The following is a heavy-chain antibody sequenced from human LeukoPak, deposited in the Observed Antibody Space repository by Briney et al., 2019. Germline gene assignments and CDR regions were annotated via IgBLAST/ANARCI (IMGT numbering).Heavy chain of an antibody. D-gene: IGHD1-26*01. V-gene: IGHV4-4*07. Sequence: KSSETLSLTCTVSGGSISSYYWSWIRQPAGKGLEWIGRIYTSGSTNYNPSLKSRATMSVDTSKNQFSLKLSSVTAADTAVYYCARSRWEASRGYFDYWGQGTLVTVSP. CDR3: ARSRWEASRGYFDY. CDR2: IYTSGST. CDR1: GGSISSYY. J-gene: IGHJ4*02.